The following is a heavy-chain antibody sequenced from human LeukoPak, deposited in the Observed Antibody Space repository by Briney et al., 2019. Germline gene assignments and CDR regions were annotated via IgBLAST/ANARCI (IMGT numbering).Heavy chain of an antibody. Sequence: SETLSLTCTVSGGSISSYYWSWIRQPPGKGLEWIGYIYYSGSTNYNPSLKSRVTISVDTSKNQFSLKLSSVTAADTAVYYCAVEGYCSSTSCPEVYMDVWGKGTTVTVSS. D-gene: IGHD2-2*01. CDR1: GGSISSYY. CDR3: AVEGYCSSTSCPEVYMDV. CDR2: IYYSGST. V-gene: IGHV4-59*08. J-gene: IGHJ6*03.